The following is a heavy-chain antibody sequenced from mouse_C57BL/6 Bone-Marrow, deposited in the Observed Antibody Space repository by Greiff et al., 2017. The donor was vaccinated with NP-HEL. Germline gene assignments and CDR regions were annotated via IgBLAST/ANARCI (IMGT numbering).Heavy chain of an antibody. CDR1: GFTFSSYG. J-gene: IGHJ4*01. V-gene: IGHV5-6*02. CDR2: ISSGGSYT. D-gene: IGHD1-1*01. Sequence: DVKLVESGGDLVKPGGSLKLSCAASGFTFSSYGMSWVRQTPDQRLEWVATISSGGSYTYYPDSVKGRFTISRDNDKNTRYLQMSSLKSEDTAMYYCAIPGDDYGSPYDMDDWGQGTSVTVSS. CDR3: AIPGDDYGSPYDMDD.